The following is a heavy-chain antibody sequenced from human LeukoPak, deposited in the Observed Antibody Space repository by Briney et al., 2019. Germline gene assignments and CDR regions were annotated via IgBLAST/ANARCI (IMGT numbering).Heavy chain of an antibody. CDR3: ASQGLTYSSSLFAY. CDR2: IFYSGST. CDR1: GDSIGSSNNY. Sequence: SETLSLTCTVSGDSIGSSNNYWAWVRQPPGKGLEWLGSIFYSGSTYYNPSLKSRVTISVDTSKNQFSLNLYSVTAADTATYYCASQGLTYSSSLFAYWGQGTLVTVSS. J-gene: IGHJ4*02. D-gene: IGHD6-13*01. V-gene: IGHV4-39*01.